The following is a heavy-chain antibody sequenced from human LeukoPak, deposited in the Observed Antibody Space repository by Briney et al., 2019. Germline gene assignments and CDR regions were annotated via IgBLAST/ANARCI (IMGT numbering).Heavy chain of an antibody. CDR1: GFTFSSYA. Sequence: PGGSLRLSCAASGFTFSSYAMAWVRQAPGKGLEWVSAIGGRGGSTYYADSVKGRFTISRDNSKNTLYLQMNSLRAEDTALYYCARDPGVVAFHYFDFWGQGTLVTVSS. D-gene: IGHD3-3*01. CDR2: IGGRGGST. CDR3: ARDPGVVAFHYFDF. J-gene: IGHJ4*02. V-gene: IGHV3-23*01.